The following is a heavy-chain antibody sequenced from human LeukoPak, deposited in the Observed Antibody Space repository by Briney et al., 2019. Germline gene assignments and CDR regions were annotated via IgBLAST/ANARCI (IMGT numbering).Heavy chain of an antibody. CDR1: GYIFSDYY. Sequence: ASVEVSCKASGYIFSDYYINWVRQVPGQGLEWMGWINPKSGGTKYSQNFQGRVTMTRDTSISTVYMELSRLTSADTAVYYCPRRHLRMRSYDYWGQGPLVIVSS. CDR2: INPKSGGT. J-gene: IGHJ4*02. V-gene: IGHV1-2*02. CDR3: PRRHLRMRSYDY. D-gene: IGHD5-24*01.